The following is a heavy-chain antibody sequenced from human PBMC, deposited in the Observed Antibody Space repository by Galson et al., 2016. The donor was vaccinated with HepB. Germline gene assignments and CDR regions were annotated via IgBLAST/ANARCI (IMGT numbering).Heavy chain of an antibody. CDR3: AIFTGRRYFEL. CDR1: GYTFTTYG. D-gene: IGHD3-16*01. Sequence: SCKASGYTFTTYGIAWVRQAPGQGLEWMGIINPSGGTTRYAQKFQGRVTMTSDTSTSTVYMEVSSLRSDDTAVYYCAIFTGRRYFELWGRGTLVTVSS. J-gene: IGHJ2*01. V-gene: IGHV1-46*01. CDR2: INPSGGTT.